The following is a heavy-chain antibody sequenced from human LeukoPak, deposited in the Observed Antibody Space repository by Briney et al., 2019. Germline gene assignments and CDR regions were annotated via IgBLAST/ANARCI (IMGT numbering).Heavy chain of an antibody. J-gene: IGHJ3*02. D-gene: IGHD2-8*01. CDR1: GGSVSSGTYY. CDR3: TRSTNLEAFDI. CDR2: IYCSGST. Sequence: SETLSLTCTVSGGSVSSGTYYWSWIRQPPGKGLVWIGYIYCSGSTNYNPSLKSRVTISVDTSKNQWSLKLSSVTTADTAVYYCTRSTNLEAFDIWGQGTMVTVSS. V-gene: IGHV4-61*01.